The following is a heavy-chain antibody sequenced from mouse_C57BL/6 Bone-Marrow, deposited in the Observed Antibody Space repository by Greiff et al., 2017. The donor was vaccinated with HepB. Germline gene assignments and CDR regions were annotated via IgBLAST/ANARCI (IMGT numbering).Heavy chain of an antibody. J-gene: IGHJ3*01. CDR3: TKITTVPRFAY. D-gene: IGHD1-1*01. V-gene: IGHV14-4*01. CDR2: IDPENGDT. Sequence: VQLKESGAELVRPGASVKLSCTASGFNIKDDYMHWVKQRPEQGLEWIGWIDPENGDTEYASKFQGKATITADTSSNTAYLQLSSLTSEDTAVYYCTKITTVPRFAYWGQGTLVTVSA. CDR1: GFNIKDDY.